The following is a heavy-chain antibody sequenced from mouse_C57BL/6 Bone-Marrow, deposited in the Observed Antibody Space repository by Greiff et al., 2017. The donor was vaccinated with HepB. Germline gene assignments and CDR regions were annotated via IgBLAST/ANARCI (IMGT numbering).Heavy chain of an antibody. J-gene: IGHJ2*01. V-gene: IGHV6-3*01. CDR2: IRLKSDNYAT. Sequence: DVKLEESGGGLVQPGGSMKLSCVASGFTFSNYWMNWVRQSPEKGLELVAQIRLKSDNYATHYAESVKGSFTILRDDSKSSVYLQMNNLRAEDTGIYYCTTGSLRYWGQGTTLTVSS. CDR3: TTGSLRY. CDR1: GFTFSNYW.